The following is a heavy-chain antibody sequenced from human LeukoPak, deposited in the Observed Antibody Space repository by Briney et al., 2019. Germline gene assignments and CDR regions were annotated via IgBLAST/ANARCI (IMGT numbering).Heavy chain of an antibody. CDR1: GFMFSHSA. CDR2: VSPSGTPT. J-gene: IGHJ4*02. V-gene: IGHV3-23*01. Sequence: GGSLRLSCAASGFMFSHSAMSWVRQVPGKGLEWVSAVSPSGTPTYYADSVKGRFTISRDNSKSTVSLQMNSLRAEDTAIYYCAKDQSGRTDTWGQGTLVTVSS. D-gene: IGHD1/OR15-1a*01. CDR3: AKDQSGRTDT.